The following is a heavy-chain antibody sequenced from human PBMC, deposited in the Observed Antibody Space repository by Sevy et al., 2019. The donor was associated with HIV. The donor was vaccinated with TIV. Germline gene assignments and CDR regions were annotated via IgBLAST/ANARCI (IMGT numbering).Heavy chain of an antibody. Sequence: GGSLRLSCAASGFTFSSYSMNWVRQAPGKGLEWVSYISSSSSTIYYADSVKGRFTISRDNAKNSLYLQMNSLRAEDTAVYYCASLDIVVVPAAEGSYSYYGMDVWGQGTTVTVSS. CDR3: ASLDIVVVPAAEGSYSYYGMDV. V-gene: IGHV3-48*01. J-gene: IGHJ6*02. CDR2: ISSSSSTI. D-gene: IGHD2-2*03. CDR1: GFTFSSYS.